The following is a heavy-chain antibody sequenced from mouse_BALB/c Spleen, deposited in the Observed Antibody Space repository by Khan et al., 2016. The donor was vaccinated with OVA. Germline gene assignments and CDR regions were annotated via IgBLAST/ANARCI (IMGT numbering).Heavy chain of an antibody. V-gene: IGHV2-6-1*01. Sequence: QVQLKESGPGLVAPSQSLSITCTISGFSLTNYGVPWVRQPPGKGLEWLVVIWHAGSTTYNSALKSRLTISKDNSKSQVFLKMNSLQTDYTAMYFCARQPYYHYNIRDYWGQGTSVTVSS. CDR2: IWHAGST. J-gene: IGHJ4*01. CDR1: GFSLTNYG. CDR3: ARQPYYHYNIRDY. D-gene: IGHD2-10*01.